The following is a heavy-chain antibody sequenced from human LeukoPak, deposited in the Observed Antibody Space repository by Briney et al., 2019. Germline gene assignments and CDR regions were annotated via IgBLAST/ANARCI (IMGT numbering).Heavy chain of an antibody. D-gene: IGHD4-17*01. Sequence: SETLSLTCAVYGGSFSGYYWSWIRQPPGKGLEWIGEINHSGSTNYNPSLKSRVTISVDTSKNQFSLKLSSVTAADTAVYYCARHSYGDYVVYFDYWGQGTLVTVSS. J-gene: IGHJ4*02. CDR3: ARHSYGDYVVYFDY. CDR2: INHSGST. CDR1: GGSFSGYY. V-gene: IGHV4-34*01.